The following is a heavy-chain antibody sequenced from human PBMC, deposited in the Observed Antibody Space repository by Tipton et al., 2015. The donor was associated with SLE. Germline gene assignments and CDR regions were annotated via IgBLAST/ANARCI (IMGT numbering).Heavy chain of an antibody. J-gene: IGHJ4*02. D-gene: IGHD6-19*01. CDR1: GGSVASTYY. CDR2: IYYSGTT. Sequence: TLSLTCTVSGGSVASTYYWGWIRQPPGKGLEWIGTIYYSGTTYYNSSLRSRVTISADTSKNQFSLDLTSVTAADTAVYYCGRQGSAVWPFDYWGQGTLVTVSS. V-gene: IGHV4-39*07. CDR3: GRQGSAVWPFDY.